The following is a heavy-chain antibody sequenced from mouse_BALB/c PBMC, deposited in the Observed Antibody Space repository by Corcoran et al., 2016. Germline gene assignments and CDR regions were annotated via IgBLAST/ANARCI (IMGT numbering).Heavy chain of an antibody. V-gene: IGHV1-84*02. CDR2: IYPGSGNT. Sequence: QTQLQQSGSERVKPWASVKISCKASGYTFTDYYINWVKQKPGQGLEWIGWIYPGSGNTKYNEKFKGKATLAVDTSSSTAYMQLSSLTSEDTAVYFCASGNYDYDWFAYWGQGTLVTVSA. CDR1: GYTFTDYY. J-gene: IGHJ3*01. CDR3: ASGNYDYDWFAY. D-gene: IGHD2-4*01.